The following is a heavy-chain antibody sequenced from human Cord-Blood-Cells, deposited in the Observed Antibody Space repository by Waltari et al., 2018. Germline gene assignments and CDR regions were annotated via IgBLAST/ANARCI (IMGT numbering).Heavy chain of an antibody. Sequence: QVQLQESGPGLVKPSETLSLTCTVSGGSISRYYWIWIRQPPGKGLEWIGYIYYSGSTNYNPSLKSRVTISVDTSKNQFSLKLSSVTAADTAVYYCARVRGSSGWYYYYYGMDVWGQGTTVTVSS. J-gene: IGHJ6*02. D-gene: IGHD6-19*01. CDR3: ARVRGSSGWYYYYYGMDV. CDR2: IYYSGST. CDR1: GGSISRYY. V-gene: IGHV4-59*01.